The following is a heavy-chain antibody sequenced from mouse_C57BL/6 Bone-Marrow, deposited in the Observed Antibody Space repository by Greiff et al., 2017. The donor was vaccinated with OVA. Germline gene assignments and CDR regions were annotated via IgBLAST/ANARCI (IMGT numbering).Heavy chain of an antibody. D-gene: IGHD1-1*01. V-gene: IGHV1-82*01. CDR3: ARWDTTVVDY. CDR1: GYAFSSSW. J-gene: IGHJ2*01. CDR2: IYPGDGDT. Sequence: VQLQQSGPELVKPGASVKISCKASGYAFSSSWMNWVKQRPGKGLEWIGRIYPGDGDTNYNGKFKGKATLTADKPSSTAYMQLSSLTSEDAAVYFCARWDTTVVDYWGQGTTLTVSS.